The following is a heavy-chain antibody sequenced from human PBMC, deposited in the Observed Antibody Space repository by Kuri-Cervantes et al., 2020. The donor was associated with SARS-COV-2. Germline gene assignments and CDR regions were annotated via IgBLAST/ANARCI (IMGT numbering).Heavy chain of an antibody. J-gene: IGHJ6*02. D-gene: IGHD3-3*01. CDR1: GFTFSSYG. V-gene: IGHV3-33*05. CDR2: ISYDGSNK. Sequence: GESLKISCAASGFTFSSYGMHWVRQAPGKGLEWVAVISYDGSNKYYADSVKGRFTISRDNSKNTLYLQMSSLRAEDTAVYYCARDRSRITIFGVVTRYGMDVWGQGTTVTVSS. CDR3: ARDRSRITIFGVVTRYGMDV.